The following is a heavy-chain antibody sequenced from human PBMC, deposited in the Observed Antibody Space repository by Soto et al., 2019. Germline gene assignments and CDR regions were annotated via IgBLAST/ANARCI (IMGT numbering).Heavy chain of an antibody. CDR1: GFTFSSYW. CDR2: IKQDGSEK. V-gene: IGHV3-7*03. D-gene: IGHD6-19*01. J-gene: IGHJ4*02. Sequence: EVQLVESGGGLVQPGGSLRLSCAASGFTFSSYWMSWVRQAPGKGLEWVANIKQDGSEKYYVDSVKGRFTISRDNAKNSLYLQMNSLRAEDTAVYYCARDLRYSSGRTHDDYWGQGTLVTVSS. CDR3: ARDLRYSSGRTHDDY.